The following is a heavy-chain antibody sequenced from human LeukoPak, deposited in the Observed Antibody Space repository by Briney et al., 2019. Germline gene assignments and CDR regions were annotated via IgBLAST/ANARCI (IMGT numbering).Heavy chain of an antibody. J-gene: IGHJ4*02. Sequence: AGSLRLSCAASGVTFSSYSWNWIRQPPGKGLEWISYISSTSRTIYYADSVKRRFTISRDNANNSLYLQMNSLGAEGRVVYYCATDFTAGATDNPRIIDYWGQGTLVTVSS. V-gene: IGHV3-48*01. CDR2: ISSTSRTI. CDR1: GVTFSSYS. D-gene: IGHD1-26*01. CDR3: ATDFTAGATDNPRIIDY.